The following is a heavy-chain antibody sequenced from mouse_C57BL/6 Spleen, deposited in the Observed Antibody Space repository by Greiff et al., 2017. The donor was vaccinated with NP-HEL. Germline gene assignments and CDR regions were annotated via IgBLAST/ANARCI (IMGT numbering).Heavy chain of an antibody. CDR1: GYTFTDYE. V-gene: IGHV1-15*01. D-gene: IGHD2-4*01. CDR3: TRSRKSYDYDARAYAMDY. CDR2: IDPETGGT. J-gene: IGHJ4*01. Sequence: VKLLESGAELVRPGASVTLSCKASGYTFTDYEMHWVKQTPVHGLEWIGAIDPETGGTAYNQKFKGKAILTADKSSSTAYMELRSLTSEDSAVYYCTRSRKSYDYDARAYAMDYWGQGTSVTVSS.